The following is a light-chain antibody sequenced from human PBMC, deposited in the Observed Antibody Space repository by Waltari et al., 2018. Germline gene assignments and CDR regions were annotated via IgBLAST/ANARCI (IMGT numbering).Light chain of an antibody. Sequence: QSVLTQPPSASGAPGQTVTISCSGTSSNIRDKGEHCYQQVSGTAPKLLIYNDSQRPSGVPDRFSGSRSGTSASLVITGLRSEDEVDYYCEAWDDSLNGPVFGTGTSLTVL. CDR1: SSNIRDKG. CDR2: NDS. J-gene: IGLJ6*01. V-gene: IGLV1-44*01. CDR3: EAWDDSLNGPV.